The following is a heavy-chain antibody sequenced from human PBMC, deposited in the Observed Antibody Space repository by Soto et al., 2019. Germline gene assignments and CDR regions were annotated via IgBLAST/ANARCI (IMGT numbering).Heavy chain of an antibody. J-gene: IGHJ6*02. V-gene: IGHV3-15*01. CDR1: GFTFSNAW. Sequence: PGGSLRLSCAASGFTFSNAWMSWVRQAPGKGLEWVGRIKSKTDGGTTDYAAPVKGRFTISRDDSKNTLYLQMNSLKTEDTAVYYCTTDPSYSYYYYGMDVWGQGTTVTVSS. CDR3: TTDPSYSYYYYGMDV. D-gene: IGHD1-26*01. CDR2: IKSKTDGGTT.